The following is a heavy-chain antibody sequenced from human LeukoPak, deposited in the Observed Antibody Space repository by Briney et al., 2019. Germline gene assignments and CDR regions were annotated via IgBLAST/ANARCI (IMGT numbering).Heavy chain of an antibody. J-gene: IGHJ6*03. D-gene: IGHD4-23*01. Sequence: SVRVSCKASGGTFSSYAISWVRQAPGQGLEWMGGIIPIFGTANYAQKFQGRVTITTDESTSTAYMELSSLRSEDTAVYYCARSTVVTPRDYYYMDVWGKGTTVTVSS. CDR2: IIPIFGTA. CDR3: ARSTVVTPRDYYYMDV. CDR1: GGTFSSYA. V-gene: IGHV1-69*05.